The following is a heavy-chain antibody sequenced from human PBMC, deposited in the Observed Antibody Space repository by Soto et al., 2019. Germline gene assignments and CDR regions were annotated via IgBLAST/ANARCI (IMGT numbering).Heavy chain of an antibody. J-gene: IGHJ4*02. Sequence: PGGSLRLSCAASGFTFSSYWMSWVRQAPGKGLEWVANIKQDGSEKYYVDSVKGRFTISRDNAKNSLYLQMNSLRAEDTAVYYCARDGSIYLVTTHTHTYFDYWGQGTLVTVSS. CDR3: ARDGSIYLVTTHTHTYFDY. V-gene: IGHV3-7*05. CDR2: IKQDGSEK. CDR1: GFTFSSYW. D-gene: IGHD4-17*01.